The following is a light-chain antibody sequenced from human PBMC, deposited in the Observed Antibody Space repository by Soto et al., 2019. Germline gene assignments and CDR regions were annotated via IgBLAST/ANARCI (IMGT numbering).Light chain of an antibody. V-gene: IGKV3-11*01. Sequence: EIVLTQSPASLSLSPGERATLSCRASQSVDSFLAWYQQKPGRTPRLLIHDTSNRATGIPARFSGSGSGTDFTLTISRLESEDFAVYYCQVRTDWPPFKYTFGQGTKLEVK. J-gene: IGKJ2*01. CDR1: QSVDSF. CDR3: QVRTDWPPFKYT. CDR2: DTS.